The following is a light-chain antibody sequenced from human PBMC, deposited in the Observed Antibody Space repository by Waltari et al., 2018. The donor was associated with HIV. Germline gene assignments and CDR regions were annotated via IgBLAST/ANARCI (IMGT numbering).Light chain of an antibody. CDR2: DDM. J-gene: IGLJ3*02. Sequence: ALPTPAPAAGAPGRPTTIICSATTSDVGSYYVFFWYQQHPGKTPKLMIIDDMKRPPGVSNRFSGAKTGNTASLTIAGRQDEDEADYSCCSYAGGSTWVFGGGTKLTVL. V-gene: IGLV2-23*01. CDR3: CSYAGGSTWV. CDR1: TSDVGSYYV.